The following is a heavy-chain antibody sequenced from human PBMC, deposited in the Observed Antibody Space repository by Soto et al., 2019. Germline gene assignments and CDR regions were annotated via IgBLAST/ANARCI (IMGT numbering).Heavy chain of an antibody. V-gene: IGHV3-74*01. CDR2: IDTDGTGT. J-gene: IGHJ3*02. Sequence: PGGSLRLSCAASRFTLSGYWMYWVRQAPGKGLMWVSRIDTDGTGTLYADSVKGRFTVSRDNAKNMLYLQMDSLRAEDTPVYYCARAVRDTNAFDIWGQGTMVTVSS. CDR1: RFTLSGYW. D-gene: IGHD6-19*01. CDR3: ARAVRDTNAFDI.